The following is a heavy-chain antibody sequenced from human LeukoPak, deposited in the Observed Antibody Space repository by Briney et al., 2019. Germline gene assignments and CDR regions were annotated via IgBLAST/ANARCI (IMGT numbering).Heavy chain of an antibody. CDR1: GFTFSSYG. J-gene: IGHJ4*02. CDR3: AKRILTGYYPVDY. V-gene: IGHV3-33*06. D-gene: IGHD3-9*01. CDR2: IWYDGSNK. Sequence: GGSLRLSCAASGFTFSSYGMHWVRQAPGKGLEWVAVIWYDGSNKYYADSVKGRFTISRDNSKNTVYLQMNSLRAEDTAVYYCAKRILTGYYPVDYWGQGTLVTVSS.